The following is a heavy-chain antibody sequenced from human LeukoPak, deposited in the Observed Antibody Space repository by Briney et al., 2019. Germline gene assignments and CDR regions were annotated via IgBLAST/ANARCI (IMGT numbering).Heavy chain of an antibody. J-gene: IGHJ4*02. CDR2: INTKSGGT. CDR1: GYTLTGYY. D-gene: IGHD3-10*01. Sequence: ASVKLSCKASGYTLTGYYMHWERQEHGQGLEWMGWINTKSGGTNYAQKFQGRVTMTRATSISKAYMELNNLRSDDTDVYYCARGISMVRGVNYWVQGTLVSVSS. CDR3: ARGISMVRGVNY. V-gene: IGHV1-2*02.